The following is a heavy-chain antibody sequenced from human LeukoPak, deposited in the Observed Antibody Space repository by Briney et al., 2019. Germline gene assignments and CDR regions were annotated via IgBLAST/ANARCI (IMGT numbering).Heavy chain of an antibody. J-gene: IGHJ3*02. CDR1: GYTLTELS. CDR2: FDPEDGGT. CDR3: ATAAGFPGGGAFDI. V-gene: IGHV1-24*01. D-gene: IGHD3-10*01. Sequence: ASVRVSCTVSGYTLTELSMHWVRQAPGKGLEWMGGFDPEDGGTIYAQKFQGRVTMTEDTSTDTAYMEPSSLRSEDTAVYYCATAAGFPGGGAFDIWGQGTMVTVSS.